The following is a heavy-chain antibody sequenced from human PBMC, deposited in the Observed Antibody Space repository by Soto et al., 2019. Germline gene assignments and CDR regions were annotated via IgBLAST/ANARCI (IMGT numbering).Heavy chain of an antibody. CDR1: GGTFSGYA. J-gene: IGHJ3*02. CDR2: IIPIFGTA. D-gene: IGHD3-10*01. V-gene: IGHV1-69*13. Sequence: GASVKVSCKASGGTFSGYAISWVRQAPGQGLEWMGGIIPIFGTANYAQKFQGRVTITADESTSTAYMELSSLRSEDTAVYYCARDPITMANVGAFDIWGQGTMVTVSS. CDR3: ARDPITMANVGAFDI.